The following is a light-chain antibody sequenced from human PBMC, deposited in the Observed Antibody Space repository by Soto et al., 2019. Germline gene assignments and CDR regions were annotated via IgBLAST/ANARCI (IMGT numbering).Light chain of an antibody. CDR2: AAS. Sequence: DIQMTQSPSSLSASVGDRVTITCRASQSIISYLNWYQQKPGKAPKLLIYAASSLQSGVPSRFSGSGSGTDFTLTISSLQPEDVATYYCQQSYSTLTFGGGTKVEIK. CDR3: QQSYSTLT. J-gene: IGKJ4*01. V-gene: IGKV1-39*01. CDR1: QSIISY.